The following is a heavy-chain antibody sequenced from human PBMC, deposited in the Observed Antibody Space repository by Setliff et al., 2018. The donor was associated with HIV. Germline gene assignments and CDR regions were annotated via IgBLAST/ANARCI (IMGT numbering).Heavy chain of an antibody. D-gene: IGHD6-13*01. V-gene: IGHV1-18*01. Sequence: ASVKVSCKASGYTFSSYGISWVRQAPGQGLEWVGWISVFNGNTDYAEKFEGRVTMTTDTSTTTAYMELRSLRSDDTAVYYCARRGRHAAPGITYYLDYWGQGTLVTVSS. CDR3: ARRGRHAAPGITYYLDY. CDR2: ISVFNGNT. J-gene: IGHJ4*02. CDR1: GYTFSSYG.